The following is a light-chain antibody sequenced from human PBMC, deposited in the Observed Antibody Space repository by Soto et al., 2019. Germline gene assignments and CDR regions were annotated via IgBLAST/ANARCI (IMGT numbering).Light chain of an antibody. V-gene: IGKV3-15*01. CDR3: PQQAGWQLP. CDR1: QSLSNN. CDR2: AVS. Sequence: EIVMTQSPATVSVFPGEGATLSCRASQSLSNNLAWYQQKPGQAPRLLIYAVSTRATGVSARFSCSGSGTEFPLALSSLLSEDCAVSYCPQQAGWQLPFGPVTRVEI. J-gene: IGKJ4*01.